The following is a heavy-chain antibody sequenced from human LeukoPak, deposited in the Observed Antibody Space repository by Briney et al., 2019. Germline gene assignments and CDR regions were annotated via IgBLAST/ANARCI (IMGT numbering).Heavy chain of an antibody. CDR1: GFTFSSYA. Sequence: GGSLRLSCAASGFTFSSYAMHRVRQAPGKGLEWVAVISYDGSNKYYADSVKGRFTISRDNSKNTLYLQMNSLRAEDTAVYYCARAHWGGNAFDIWGQGTMVTVSS. J-gene: IGHJ3*02. CDR2: ISYDGSNK. V-gene: IGHV3-30-3*01. CDR3: ARAHWGGNAFDI. D-gene: IGHD7-27*01.